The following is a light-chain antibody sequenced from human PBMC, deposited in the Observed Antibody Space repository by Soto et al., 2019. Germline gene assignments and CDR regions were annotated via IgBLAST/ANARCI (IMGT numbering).Light chain of an antibody. CDR1: SSNIGAGFG. CDR2: GNN. Sequence: QSVLTQPSSVSGAPGQRVTISCTGSSSNIGAGFGAHWYQQLPGTAPKLLIYGNNNRPSGVPDRFSGSKSGTSASLAITGLHAEDEADYYCQSYDSSLSGWVFGGGTKLTVL. J-gene: IGLJ3*02. V-gene: IGLV1-40*01. CDR3: QSYDSSLSGWV.